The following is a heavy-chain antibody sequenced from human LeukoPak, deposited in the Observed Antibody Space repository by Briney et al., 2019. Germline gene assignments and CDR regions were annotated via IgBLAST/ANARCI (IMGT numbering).Heavy chain of an antibody. V-gene: IGHV5-51*01. CDR3: ARQGYCTSISCPREFDY. J-gene: IGHJ4*02. CDR1: GYSFTNYW. Sequence: GESLKISXEGSGYSFTNYWIAWVRQMPRQGQEWMGVIYPGDSDTIYSPSFRGQVTISADKTINTAYLQWTSLKASDSAMYYCARQGYCTSISCPREFDYWGQGALVTVSS. D-gene: IGHD2-2*01. CDR2: IYPGDSDT.